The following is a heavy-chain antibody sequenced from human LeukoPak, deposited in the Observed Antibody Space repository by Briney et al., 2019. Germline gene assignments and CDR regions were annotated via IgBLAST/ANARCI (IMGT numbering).Heavy chain of an antibody. CDR2: ISYDGSNK. D-gene: IGHD2-15*01. Sequence: GRSLRLSCPASGFTFSSYGMHWVRQPPGKGLEWVAVISYDGSNKYYADSVKGRFTISRDNSKNSLYLQMNSLRAEDTAIYYCARDQGGGTSYWGQGTLVTVSS. J-gene: IGHJ4*02. CDR1: GFTFSSYG. V-gene: IGHV3-30*03. CDR3: ARDQGGGTSY.